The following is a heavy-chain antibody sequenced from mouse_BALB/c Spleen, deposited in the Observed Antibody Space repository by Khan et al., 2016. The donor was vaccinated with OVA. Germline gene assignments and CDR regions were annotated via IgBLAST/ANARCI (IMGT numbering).Heavy chain of an antibody. D-gene: IGHD2-2*01. V-gene: IGHV1-77*01. CDR1: GYTFTDFY. CDR2: IYPGSANT. J-gene: IGHJ3*01. Sequence: QVQLQQSGAELARPGASVKLSCKTSGYTFTDFYINWVKQRTGQGLEWIGDIYPGSANTYYNETFKGKATLTVDKSSSTAYMQLSSLTSEDSAVYFCARSGSGSFGFWGQGTLVTVSA. CDR3: ARSGSGSFGF.